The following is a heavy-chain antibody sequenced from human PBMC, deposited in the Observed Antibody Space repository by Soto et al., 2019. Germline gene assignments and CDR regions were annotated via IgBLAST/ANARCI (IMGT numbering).Heavy chain of an antibody. CDR2: INHSGST. V-gene: IGHV4-34*01. Sequence: SETLSLTCAVYGGSFSGYYWSWIRQPPGKGLEWIGEINHSGSTNYNPSLKSRVTISVDTSKNQFSLKLSSVTAADTAVYYCARGGGVSSSWFYFDYWGQGTLVTVSS. CDR1: GGSFSGYY. D-gene: IGHD6-13*01. J-gene: IGHJ4*02. CDR3: ARGGGVSSSWFYFDY.